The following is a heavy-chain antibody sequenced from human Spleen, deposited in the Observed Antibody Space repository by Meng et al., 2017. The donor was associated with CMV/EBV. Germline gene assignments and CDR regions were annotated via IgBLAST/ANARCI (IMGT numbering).Heavy chain of an antibody. CDR3: ARYDYGVPVFDY. CDR1: GGSISSYY. D-gene: IGHD4-17*01. V-gene: IGHV4-59*01. Sequence: SETLSLTCTVSGGSISSYYWSWIRQPPGKGLEWIGYIYYSGSTNYNPSLKSRVTISVDTSKNQFSLKLSSVTAADTAVYYCARYDYGVPVFDYWGQGTLVTVSS. CDR2: IYYSGST. J-gene: IGHJ4*02.